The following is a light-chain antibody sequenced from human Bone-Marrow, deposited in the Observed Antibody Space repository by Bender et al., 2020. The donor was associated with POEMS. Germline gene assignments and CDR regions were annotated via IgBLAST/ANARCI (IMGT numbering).Light chain of an antibody. CDR1: SSDIGTYNL. CDR3: CSYAASDTFL. CDR2: EVT. Sequence: QSALTQPASVSGSPGQSITISCTGSSSDIGTYNLVSWYQQYPGEAPKLVIYEVTQRPSGVSTRFSGSKSGNSASLTISEIQAEDEAFYYCCSYAASDTFLFGGGTKVTVL. V-gene: IGLV2-23*02. J-gene: IGLJ2*01.